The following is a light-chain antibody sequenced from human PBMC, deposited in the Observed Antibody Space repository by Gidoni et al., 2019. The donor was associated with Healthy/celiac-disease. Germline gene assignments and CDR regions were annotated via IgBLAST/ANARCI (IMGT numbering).Light chain of an antibody. CDR1: KLGDKY. CDR2: QDS. Sequence: SYELTQPPSLSVSPGQTASITCPGDKLGDKYACWYQQKPGQSPVLVIYQDSKRPSGIPERFSGSNSGNTATLTISGTQAMDEADYYCQAWDSSTAVVFGGGTKLTVL. J-gene: IGLJ2*01. V-gene: IGLV3-1*01. CDR3: QAWDSSTAVV.